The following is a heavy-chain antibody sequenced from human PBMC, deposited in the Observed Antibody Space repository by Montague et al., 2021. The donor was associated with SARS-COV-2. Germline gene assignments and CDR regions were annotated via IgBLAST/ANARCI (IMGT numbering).Heavy chain of an antibody. CDR3: ARGGSWLYYFDY. J-gene: IGHJ4*02. D-gene: IGHD6-13*01. V-gene: IGHV6-1*01. CDR2: TYYRSKWYN. Sequence: CAISGDSVSINSATWNWIRQSPSLRLEQLGRTYYRSKWYNDYAVSVKSRITINPDTSKNQFSLQLNSVTPEDAAVYYCARGGSWLYYFDYWGQGTLVTVSS. CDR1: GDSVSINSAT.